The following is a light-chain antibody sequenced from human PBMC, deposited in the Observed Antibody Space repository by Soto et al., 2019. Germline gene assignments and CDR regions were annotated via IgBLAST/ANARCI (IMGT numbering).Light chain of an antibody. CDR2: DAS. Sequence: EIVLTQSPATLSLSPGERATLSCRASQSLTSYLAWYQQKPGQAPRLLIYDASNRATGIPARFSGSGSGTDFTLTLSSLEPEDFAVYYCQRRYNWPPKYTFGQGTKLEIK. V-gene: IGKV3-11*01. J-gene: IGKJ2*01. CDR1: QSLTSY. CDR3: QRRYNWPPKYT.